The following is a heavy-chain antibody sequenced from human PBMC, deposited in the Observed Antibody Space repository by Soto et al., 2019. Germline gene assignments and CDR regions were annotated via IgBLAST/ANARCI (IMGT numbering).Heavy chain of an antibody. CDR1: GFTFDDYA. D-gene: IGHD6-13*01. CDR2: ISGDGGST. V-gene: IGHV3-43*02. J-gene: IGHJ3*02. Sequence: GGSLRLSCAASGFTFDDYAMHWVRQAPGKGLEWVSLISGDGGSTYYADSVKGRFTISRDNSKNSLYLQMNSLRTEDTALYYCAKDIEPTDSSSWYGAFDIWGQGTMVTVSS. CDR3: AKDIEPTDSSSWYGAFDI.